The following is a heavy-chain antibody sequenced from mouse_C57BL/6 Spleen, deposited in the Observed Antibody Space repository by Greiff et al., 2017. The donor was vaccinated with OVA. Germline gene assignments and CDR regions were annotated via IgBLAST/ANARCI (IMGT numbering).Heavy chain of an antibody. J-gene: IGHJ4*01. CDR2: IYPGDGDT. CDR3: ARNGYYDYAMDY. V-gene: IGHV1-82*01. CDR1: GYAFSSSW. Sequence: VKVVESGPELVKPGASVKISCKASGYAFSSSWMNWVKQRPGKGLEWIGRIYPGDGDTNYNGKFKGKATLTADKSSSTAYMQLSSLTSEDSAVYFCARNGYYDYAMDYWGQGTSVTVSS. D-gene: IGHD2-3*01.